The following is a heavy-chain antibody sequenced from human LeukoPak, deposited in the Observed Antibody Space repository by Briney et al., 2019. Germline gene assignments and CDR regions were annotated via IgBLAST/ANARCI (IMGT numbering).Heavy chain of an antibody. D-gene: IGHD5-18*01. J-gene: IGHJ4*02. V-gene: IGHV1-69*05. CDR1: GGTFSSYA. CDR2: IIPIFGTA. Sequence: ASVKVSCKASGGTFSSYAISWVRQAPGQGLEWMGRIIPIFGTANYAQKFQGRITITTDESTSTAYMELSSLRSEDTAVYYCARDREQLNSFDYWGQGTLVTVSS. CDR3: ARDREQLNSFDY.